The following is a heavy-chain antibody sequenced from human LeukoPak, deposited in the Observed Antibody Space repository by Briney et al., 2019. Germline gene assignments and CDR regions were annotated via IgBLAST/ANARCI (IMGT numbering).Heavy chain of an antibody. CDR2: ISYDGSNK. D-gene: IGHD4-17*01. CDR1: GFTFSSYA. V-gene: IGHV3-30-3*01. J-gene: IGHJ4*02. Sequence: GGFLRLSCAASGFTFSSYAMHWVRQAPGKGLEWVAVISYDGSNKYYADSVKGRFTISRDNSKNTLYLQMNSLRAEDTAVYYCARDYGDYFPFDYWGQGTLVTVSS. CDR3: ARDYGDYFPFDY.